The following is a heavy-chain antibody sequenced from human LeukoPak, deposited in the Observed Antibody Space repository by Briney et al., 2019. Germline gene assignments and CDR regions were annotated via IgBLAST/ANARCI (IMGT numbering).Heavy chain of an antibody. CDR1: GGSISSSSYY. V-gene: IGHV4-39*07. CDR3: ARVPEKRSSSWYFYYYYYMDV. J-gene: IGHJ6*03. D-gene: IGHD6-13*01. Sequence: SETLSLTCTVSGGSISSSSYYWGWIRQPPGKGLEWIGSIYYSGSTYYNPSLKSRVTISVDTSKNQFSLKLSSVTAADTAVYYCARVPEKRSSSWYFYYYYYMDVWGKGTTVTVSS. CDR2: IYYSGST.